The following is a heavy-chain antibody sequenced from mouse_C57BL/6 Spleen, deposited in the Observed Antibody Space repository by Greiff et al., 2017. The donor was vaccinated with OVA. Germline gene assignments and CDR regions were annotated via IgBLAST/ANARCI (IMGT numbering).Heavy chain of an antibody. CDR3: ARDSLLRLPFDY. J-gene: IGHJ2*01. D-gene: IGHD1-2*01. Sequence: QVQLQQSGAELVRPGASVKLSCKASGYTFTDYYINWVKQRPGQGLEWIARIYPGSGNTYYNEKFKGKATLTAEKSSSTAYMQLSSLTSEDSAVYFCARDSLLRLPFDYWGQGTTLTVSS. CDR2: IYPGSGNT. V-gene: IGHV1-76*01. CDR1: GYTFTDYY.